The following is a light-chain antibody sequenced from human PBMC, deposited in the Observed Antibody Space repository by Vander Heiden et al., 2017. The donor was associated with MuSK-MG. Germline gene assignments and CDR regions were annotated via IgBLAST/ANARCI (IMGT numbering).Light chain of an antibody. V-gene: IGKV1-39*01. CDR1: QSISSY. Sequence: DIQMTQSPSSLSASVGDRVTITCRASQSISSYLNRYQQKPGKAPKLLTYAASSFQSRVPSRFSGRASGTAFTLSIIRLQPEHLATYYCRQSDTTPLTFGGGTRLELK. J-gene: IGKJ4*01. CDR2: AAS. CDR3: RQSDTTPLT.